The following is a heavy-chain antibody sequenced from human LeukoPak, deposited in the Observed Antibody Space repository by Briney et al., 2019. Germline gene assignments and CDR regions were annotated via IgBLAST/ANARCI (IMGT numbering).Heavy chain of an antibody. CDR1: GFTFSSYW. V-gene: IGHV3-7*01. CDR2: IKQDGSEK. D-gene: IGHD3-3*01. J-gene: IGHJ4*02. CDR3: ARDRLRFLEWLYLFDY. Sequence: GGSLRLSCAASGFTFSSYWMSWVRQAPGKGLEWVANIKQDGSEKCYVDSVKGRFTISRDNAKNSLYLQMNSLRAEDTAVYYCARDRLRFLEWLYLFDYWGQGTLVTVSS.